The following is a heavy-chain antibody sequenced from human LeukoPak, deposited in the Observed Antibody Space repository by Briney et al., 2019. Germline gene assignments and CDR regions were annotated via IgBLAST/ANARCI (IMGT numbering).Heavy chain of an antibody. D-gene: IGHD1-26*01. CDR2: ISTENRNT. J-gene: IGHJ6*02. V-gene: IGHV1-18*01. Sequence: ASVKVSCKTSGYTFRNNAITWVRQAPGQGLEWMGWISTENRNTNYAQKLQGRVTMTTDTSTSTAYMELRSLRSDDTAVYYCARDRWWELTYYYYYYGMDVWGQGTTVTVSS. CDR1: GYTFRNNA. CDR3: ARDRWWELTYYYYYYGMDV.